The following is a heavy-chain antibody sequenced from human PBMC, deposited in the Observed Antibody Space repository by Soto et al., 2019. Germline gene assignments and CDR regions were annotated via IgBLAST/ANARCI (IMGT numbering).Heavy chain of an antibody. CDR2: IYYSGST. Sequence: QVQLQESGPGLVKPSETLSLTCTVSGGSISSYYWSWIRQPPGKGLEWIGYIYYSGSTNYNPSLKSRVTISVDTSKNQFSLKLSSVTAADTAVYYCARRRYPGNWFDPWGQGTLVTVSS. CDR3: ARRRYPGNWFDP. J-gene: IGHJ5*02. V-gene: IGHV4-59*08. CDR1: GGSISSYY. D-gene: IGHD2-15*01.